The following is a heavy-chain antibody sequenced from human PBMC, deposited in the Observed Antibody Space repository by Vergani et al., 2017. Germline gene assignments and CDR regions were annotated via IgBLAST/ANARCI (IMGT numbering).Heavy chain of an antibody. CDR3: ARVGVGYCSGGSCPPDAFDI. J-gene: IGHJ3*02. CDR2: IIPIFGTA. CDR1: GGTFSSYA. D-gene: IGHD2-15*01. Sequence: VQLVESGAEVKKPGSSVKVSCKASGGTFSSYAISWVRQAPGQGLEWMGGIIPIFGTANYAQKFQGRVTITADESTSTAYMELSSLRSEDTAVYYCARVGVGYCSGGSCPPDAFDIWGQGTMVTVSS. V-gene: IGHV1-69*01.